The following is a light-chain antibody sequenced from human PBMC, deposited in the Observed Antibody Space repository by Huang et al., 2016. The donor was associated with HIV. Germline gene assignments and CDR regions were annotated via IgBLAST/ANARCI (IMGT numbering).Light chain of an antibody. Sequence: EIVLTQSPGTLSLSPGERATISCRASQSVSSSYLAWYQQKPGQAPRLLSYGSSSRATGIPDRFSGSVSGTDFTLNISRLDPEDFAVYHCQQYGSSPQTFGQGTKVEIK. CDR3: QQYGSSPQT. J-gene: IGKJ1*01. CDR2: GSS. V-gene: IGKV3-20*01. CDR1: QSVSSSY.